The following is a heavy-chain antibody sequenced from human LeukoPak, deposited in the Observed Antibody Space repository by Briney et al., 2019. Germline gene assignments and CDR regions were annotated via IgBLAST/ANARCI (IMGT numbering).Heavy chain of an antibody. D-gene: IGHD1-26*01. CDR3: ARVLSGSYYFDS. Sequence: TLSLTCGVSGGSISNTNWWSWVRHPPGKGLVWIGEIYHSGSTNYSPSLKSRVTISVDKSKNQFSLKVTSVTAADTAVYYCARVLSGSYYFDSWGQGTLVTVSS. V-gene: IGHV4-4*02. CDR1: GGSISNTNW. J-gene: IGHJ4*02. CDR2: IYHSGST.